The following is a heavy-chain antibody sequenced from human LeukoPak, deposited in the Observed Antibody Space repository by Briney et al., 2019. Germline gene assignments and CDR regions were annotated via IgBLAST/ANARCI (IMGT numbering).Heavy chain of an antibody. CDR1: GGSFSGYY. Sequence: PSETLSLTCAVYGGSFSGYYWSWIRQPPGKGLEWIGEINHSGSTNYNPSLKSRVTISVDTSKNQFSLKLSSVTAADTAVYYCARGRGSSYDYYFDSWGQGTPVTVSS. CDR3: ARGRGSSYDYYFDS. D-gene: IGHD5-18*01. CDR2: INHSGST. J-gene: IGHJ4*02. V-gene: IGHV4-34*01.